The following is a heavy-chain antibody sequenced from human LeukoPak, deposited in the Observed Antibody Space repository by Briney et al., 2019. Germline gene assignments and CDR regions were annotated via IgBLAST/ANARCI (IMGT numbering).Heavy chain of an antibody. D-gene: IGHD6-19*01. CDR2: ISGSGGST. CDR3: AKDVWYSSGFLDY. Sequence: GGSLRLSCAASGFTFSSYAMSWVRQDPGKGLEWVSAISGSGGSTYYADSVKGRFTISRDNSKNTLYLQMNSLRAEDTAVYYCAKDVWYSSGFLDYWGQGTLVTVSS. CDR1: GFTFSSYA. V-gene: IGHV3-23*01. J-gene: IGHJ4*02.